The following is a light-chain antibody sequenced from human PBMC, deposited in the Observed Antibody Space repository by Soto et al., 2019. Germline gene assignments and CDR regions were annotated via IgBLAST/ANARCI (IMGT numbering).Light chain of an antibody. J-gene: IGLJ1*01. CDR2: EVS. Sequence: QSVLTQPASVSRSPGQSITISCTGTSSDVGGYNYVSWYQQHPGKAPKLMIYEVSNRPSGVSNRFSGSKSGNTASLTISGLQAEDEADYYCSSYTSSSPYVFGTGTKATVL. CDR1: SSDVGGYNY. CDR3: SSYTSSSPYV. V-gene: IGLV2-14*01.